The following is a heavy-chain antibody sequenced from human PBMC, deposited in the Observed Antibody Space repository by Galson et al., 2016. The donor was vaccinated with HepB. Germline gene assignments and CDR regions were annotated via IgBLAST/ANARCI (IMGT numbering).Heavy chain of an antibody. CDR1: GFTVSSHY. V-gene: IGHV3-53*01. CDR3: ATLVGSYSHFEY. J-gene: IGHJ4*02. CDR2: IYTGGDT. D-gene: IGHD3-10*01. Sequence: SLRLSCAASGFTVSSHYMTWVRQAPGKGLEWVSLIYTGGDTYYADSVKGRFTVSRDNSKNTLYLQVNSLRADDTAVYYCATLVGSYSHFEYWGQGTLVTVSS.